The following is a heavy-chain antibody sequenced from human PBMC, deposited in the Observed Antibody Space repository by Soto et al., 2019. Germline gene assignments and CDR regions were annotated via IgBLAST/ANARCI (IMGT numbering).Heavy chain of an antibody. V-gene: IGHV1-18*01. Sequence: ASVKVSCKASGYTFTSYGISWVRQAPGQGLEWMGWISAYNGNTNYAQKLQGRVTMTTDTSTSTAYMELRSLRSDDTAVYYCARGARGGQHYYYYMDVWGKGTTVTVSS. J-gene: IGHJ6*03. D-gene: IGHD3-16*01. CDR2: ISAYNGNT. CDR3: ARGARGGQHYYYYMDV. CDR1: GYTFTSYG.